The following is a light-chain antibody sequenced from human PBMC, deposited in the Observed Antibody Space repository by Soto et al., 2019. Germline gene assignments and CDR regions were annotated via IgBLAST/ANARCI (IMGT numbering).Light chain of an antibody. J-gene: IGKJ5*01. Sequence: EIVLTQSPATLSLSPGDTATLSCRASQSVDTWLTWYQQQPGPAPRLLIYDASNRATGIASRVSGSGSGTDFTLNISSIEPEDFAVYCGQQRSNWITFGQGTRLEIE. CDR1: QSVDTW. CDR3: QQRSNWIT. V-gene: IGKV3-11*01. CDR2: DAS.